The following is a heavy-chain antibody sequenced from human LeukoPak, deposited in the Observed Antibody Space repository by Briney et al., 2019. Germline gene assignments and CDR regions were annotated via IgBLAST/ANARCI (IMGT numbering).Heavy chain of an antibody. D-gene: IGHD5-12*01. J-gene: IGHJ6*02. CDR3: ARVGPGATIKHYYYYGMDV. Sequence: PGGSLRLSCAASGFTLSSYAMNWVRQAPGKGLEWVSVISGNGDSISYADSVKGRFTISRDNSKNTLYLQMNSLRAEDTAVYYCARVGPGATIKHYYYYGMDVWGQGTTVTVSS. CDR1: GFTLSSYA. V-gene: IGHV3-23*01. CDR2: ISGNGDSI.